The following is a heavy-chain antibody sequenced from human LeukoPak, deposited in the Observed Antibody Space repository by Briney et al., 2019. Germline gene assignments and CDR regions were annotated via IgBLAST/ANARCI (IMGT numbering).Heavy chain of an antibody. CDR2: TYYRSKWYN. CDR1: GDSVSSNSAT. V-gene: IGHV6-1*01. Sequence: SQTLPLTCAISGDSVSSNSATWTWIRQSPSRGLEWLGRTYYRSKWYNDYAVSVKSRITINPDTSKNQFSLKLTSVTAADTAVYFCARAPAETYFFDNYRGGYFDLWGRGTLVTVSS. J-gene: IGHJ2*01. D-gene: IGHD4-11*01. CDR3: ARAPAETYFFDNYRGGYFDL.